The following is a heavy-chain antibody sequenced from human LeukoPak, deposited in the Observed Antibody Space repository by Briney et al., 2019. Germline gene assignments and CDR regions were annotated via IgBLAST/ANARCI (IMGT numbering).Heavy chain of an antibody. CDR1: GGTFSSYA. D-gene: IGHD2-2*01. CDR2: IIPIFGTA. CDR3: ASLIVVVPAAIDYYGMDV. V-gene: IGHV1-69*06. J-gene: IGHJ6*04. Sequence: SMKVSCKASGGTFSSYAISWVRQAPGQGLEWMGGIIPIFGTANYAQKFQGRVTITADKSTSTAYMELSSLRSEDTAVYYCASLIVVVPAAIDYYGMDVWGKGTTVTVSS.